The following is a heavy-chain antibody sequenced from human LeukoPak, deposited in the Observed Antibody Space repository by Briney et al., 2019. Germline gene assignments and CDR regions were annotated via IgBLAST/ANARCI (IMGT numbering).Heavy chain of an antibody. CDR2: ISSSGSTI. CDR3: ATPRGGKLLLDAFDI. CDR1: GFTFSSYE. V-gene: IGHV3-48*03. J-gene: IGHJ3*02. Sequence: GGSLRLSCAASGFTFSSYEMNWVRQAPGKGLEWVSYISSSGSTIYYADSVKGRFTISRDNSRNTLYLQMNSLRPEDTAVYYCATPRGGKLLLDAFDIWGQGTMVTVSS. D-gene: IGHD2/OR15-2a*01.